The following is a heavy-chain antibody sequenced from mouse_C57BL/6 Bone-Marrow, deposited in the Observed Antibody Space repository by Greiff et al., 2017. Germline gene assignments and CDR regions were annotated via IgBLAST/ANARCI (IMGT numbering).Heavy chain of an antibody. CDR3: ARSFGYHWYFDV. CDR1: GYTFTSYG. D-gene: IGHD2-2*01. Sequence: VHLVESGAELARPGASVKLSCKASGYTFTSYGISWVKQRTGQGLEWIGEIYPRSGNTYYNEKFKGKATLTADKSSSTAYMELRSLTSEDSAVYFCARSFGYHWYFDVWGTGTTVTVSS. J-gene: IGHJ1*03. CDR2: IYPRSGNT. V-gene: IGHV1-81*01.